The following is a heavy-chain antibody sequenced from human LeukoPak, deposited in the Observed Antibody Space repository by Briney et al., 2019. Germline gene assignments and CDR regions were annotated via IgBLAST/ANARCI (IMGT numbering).Heavy chain of an antibody. CDR3: ARDAYYYDSSGYYCLDY. CDR1: GGSFSGYY. Sequence: SETLSLTCAVYGGSFSGYYWSWIRQAPGKGLEWIREINHSGSTNYNPSLKSRVTISVDTSKNQFSLKLSSVTAADTAVYYCARDAYYYDSSGYYCLDYWGQGTLVTVSS. CDR2: INHSGST. J-gene: IGHJ4*02. D-gene: IGHD3-22*01. V-gene: IGHV4-34*01.